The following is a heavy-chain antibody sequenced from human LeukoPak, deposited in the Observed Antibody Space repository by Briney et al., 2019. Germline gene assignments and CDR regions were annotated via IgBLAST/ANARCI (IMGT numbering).Heavy chain of an antibody. CDR2: ISYDGSNK. V-gene: IGHV3-30*04. CDR1: GFTFSSYA. D-gene: IGHD3-10*01. Sequence: GRSLRLSCAASGFTFSSYAMHWVRQAPGKGLEWVAVISYDGSNKYYADSVKGRFTISRDNSKNTLYLQMNSLRAEDTAVYYCARDQWSSGRLDLDYWGQGTLVTVSS. CDR3: ARDQWSSGRLDLDY. J-gene: IGHJ4*02.